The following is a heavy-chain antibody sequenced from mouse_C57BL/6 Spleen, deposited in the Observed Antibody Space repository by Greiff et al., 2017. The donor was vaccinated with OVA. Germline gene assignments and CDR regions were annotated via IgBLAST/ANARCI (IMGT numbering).Heavy chain of an antibody. CDR2: LSYDGSN. CDR3: AREGWLEDYYAMDY. V-gene: IGHV3-6*01. Sequence: EVQLVESGPGLVKPSQSLSLTCSVTGYSITSGYYWNWIRQFPGNKLEWMGYLSYDGSNNYNPSLKNRISITRDTSKYQFFLKLNSVTTEDTATYYGAREGWLEDYYAMDYWGQGTSVTVSS. J-gene: IGHJ4*01. CDR1: GYSITSGYY. D-gene: IGHD1-1*02.